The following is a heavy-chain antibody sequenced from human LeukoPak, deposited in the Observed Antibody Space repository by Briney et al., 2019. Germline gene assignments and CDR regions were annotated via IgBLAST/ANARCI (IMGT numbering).Heavy chain of an antibody. J-gene: IGHJ2*01. CDR2: ISYDGTNT. D-gene: IGHD4-23*01. Sequence: GGSLRLSCAASEFTFSSYGIHWVRQAPGKGLEWVTFISYDGTNTYYADSVRGRFTISRDSSKNTLSLQMSSLRVEDTAVYYCVRDRGGNNGRVYWYFDLWGRGTLVTVSS. CDR1: EFTFSSYG. V-gene: IGHV3-30*03. CDR3: VRDRGGNNGRVYWYFDL.